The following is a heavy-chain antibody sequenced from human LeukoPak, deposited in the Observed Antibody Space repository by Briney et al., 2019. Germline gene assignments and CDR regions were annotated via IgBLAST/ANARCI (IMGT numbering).Heavy chain of an antibody. V-gene: IGHV4-59*08. CDR1: GGSISSYY. J-gene: IGHJ5*02. CDR3: ARHSNVLRYFDWLFGWFDP. Sequence: SETLSLTCTVSGGSISSYYWSWIRQPPGKGLEWIGYIYYSGSTNYTPSLKSRVTISVDTSKNQFSLKLSSVTAADTAVYYCARHSNVLRYFDWLFGWFDPWGQGTLVTVSS. D-gene: IGHD3-9*01. CDR2: IYYSGST.